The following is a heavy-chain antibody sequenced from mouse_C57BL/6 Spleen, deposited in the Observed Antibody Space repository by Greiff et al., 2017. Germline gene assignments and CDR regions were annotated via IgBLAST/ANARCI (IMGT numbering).Heavy chain of an antibody. Sequence: VQLQQSGAELVRPGASVKLSCTASGFNIKDDYMHWVKQGPEQGLEWIGWIDPENGDTEYASKFQGKATITADTSSNPAYLQLSSLTSEDTAVYYCTTRSFDYWGQGTTLTVSS. CDR2: IDPENGDT. J-gene: IGHJ2*01. CDR3: TTRSFDY. V-gene: IGHV14-4*01. CDR1: GFNIKDDY.